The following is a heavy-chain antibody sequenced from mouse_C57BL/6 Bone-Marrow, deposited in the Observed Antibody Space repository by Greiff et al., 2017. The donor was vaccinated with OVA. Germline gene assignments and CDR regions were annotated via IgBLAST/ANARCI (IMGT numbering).Heavy chain of an antibody. CDR1: GFNIKDDY. CDR3: TTYRY. CDR2: IDPENGDT. J-gene: IGHJ2*01. V-gene: IGHV14-4*01. Sequence: VQLQQSGAELVRPGASVKLSCTASGFNIKDDYMHWVKERPEQGLEWIGWIDPENGDTEYASKFQGKATITEDTSSKTVYLHLSSLTSEDTAVYYCTTYRYWGQGTTLTVSS.